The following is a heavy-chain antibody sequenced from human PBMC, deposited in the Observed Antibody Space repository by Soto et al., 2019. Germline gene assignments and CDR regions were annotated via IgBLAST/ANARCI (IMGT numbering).Heavy chain of an antibody. CDR3: ARDHRDIVVVPAPPGGAYYYYYMDV. Sequence: ASVKVSCKASGYTFTGYYMHWVRQAPGQGLEWMGWINPNSGGTNYAQKFQGWVTMTRDTSISTAYMELSRLRSDDTAVYYCARDHRDIVVVPAPPGGAYYYYYMDVWGKGTTVTVSS. V-gene: IGHV1-2*04. J-gene: IGHJ6*03. CDR2: INPNSGGT. D-gene: IGHD2-2*01. CDR1: GYTFTGYY.